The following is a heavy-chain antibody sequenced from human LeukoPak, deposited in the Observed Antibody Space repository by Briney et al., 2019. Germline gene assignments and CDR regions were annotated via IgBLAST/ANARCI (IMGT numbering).Heavy chain of an antibody. J-gene: IGHJ4*02. D-gene: IGHD2-2*01. Sequence: SETLSLTCTVSGGSISSSSYYWGWIRQPPGKGLEWIGSIYYSGSTYYNPSLKSRVTISVDTSKNQFSLKLSSVTAADTAVYYCARDQYQPHGGLDYWGQGTLVTVSS. CDR3: ARDQYQPHGGLDY. CDR2: IYYSGST. V-gene: IGHV4-39*07. CDR1: GGSISSSSYY.